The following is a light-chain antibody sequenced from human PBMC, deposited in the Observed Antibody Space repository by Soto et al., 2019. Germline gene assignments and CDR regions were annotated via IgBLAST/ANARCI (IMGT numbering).Light chain of an antibody. V-gene: IGKV1-12*01. CDR2: AAS. CDR1: QGISGW. CDR3: QQANSFLT. Sequence: DNQMTQSPSSVSASVGDRVTIACRASQGISGWLAWYQQKPGKAPKLLIYAASSLQSGVPSRFSGSGSGTDFTLTISSLQPEDFATYYCQQANSFLTFGGGTKVDIK. J-gene: IGKJ4*01.